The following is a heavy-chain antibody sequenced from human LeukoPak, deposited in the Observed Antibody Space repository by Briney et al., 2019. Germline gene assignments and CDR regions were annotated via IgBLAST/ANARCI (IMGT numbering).Heavy chain of an antibody. Sequence: ASVKVSCKASGYTLTRYYMHWVRQAPGQGLEWMGIINPSGGSTSYAQKFQGRVTMTRDMSTSTVYMELSSLRSEDTAVYYCARVLADFWSGYTTPGYYYYMDVWGKGTTVTVSS. CDR1: GYTLTRYY. J-gene: IGHJ6*03. V-gene: IGHV1-46*01. D-gene: IGHD3-3*01. CDR2: INPSGGST. CDR3: ARVLADFWSGYTTPGYYYYMDV.